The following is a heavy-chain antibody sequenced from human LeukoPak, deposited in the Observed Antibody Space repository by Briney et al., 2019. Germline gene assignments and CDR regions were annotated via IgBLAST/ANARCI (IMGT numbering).Heavy chain of an antibody. CDR1: GFAFSSYG. D-gene: IGHD3-10*01. Sequence: PGGSLRLSCAASGFAFSSYGMHWVRQAPGKGLEWVAVIWYDGSNKYYADSVKGRFTISRDNSKNTLYLEMNSLRAEDTAVYYCARDRRRYGSGSYTFDYWGQGTLVTVSS. V-gene: IGHV3-33*01. J-gene: IGHJ4*02. CDR3: ARDRRRYGSGSYTFDY. CDR2: IWYDGSNK.